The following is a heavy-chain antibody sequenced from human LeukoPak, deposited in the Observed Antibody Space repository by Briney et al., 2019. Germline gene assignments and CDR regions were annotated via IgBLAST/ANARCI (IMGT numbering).Heavy chain of an antibody. Sequence: SVKVSCKASGGTSSSYAISWVRQAPGQGLEWMGRIIPIFGTANYAQKFQGRVTITTDESTSTAYMELSSLRSEDTAVYYCARLHPYYYYMDVWGKGTTVTVSS. CDR2: IIPIFGTA. V-gene: IGHV1-69*05. CDR3: ARLHPYYYYMDV. CDR1: GGTSSSYA. J-gene: IGHJ6*03. D-gene: IGHD4-11*01.